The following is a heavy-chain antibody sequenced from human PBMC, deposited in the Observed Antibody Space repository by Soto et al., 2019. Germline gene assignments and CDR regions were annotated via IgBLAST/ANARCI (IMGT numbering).Heavy chain of an antibody. Sequence: ASETLSLTCTVSGGSVSSGSYYWSWIRQPPGKGLEWIGYIYYSGSTNYNPSLKSRVTISVDTSKNQFSLKLSSVTAADTAVYYCARDYGDYVGYGMDVWGQGTTVTVSS. CDR2: IYYSGST. CDR3: ARDYGDYVGYGMDV. J-gene: IGHJ6*02. V-gene: IGHV4-61*01. CDR1: GGSVSSGSYY. D-gene: IGHD4-17*01.